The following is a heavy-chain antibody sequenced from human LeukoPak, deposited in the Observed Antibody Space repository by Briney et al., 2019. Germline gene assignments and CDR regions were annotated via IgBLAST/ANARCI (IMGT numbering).Heavy chain of an antibody. D-gene: IGHD1-26*01. CDR3: ARDYSSGSYSD. V-gene: IGHV4-59*01. Sequence: SETLSLTCTVSGGSIINYFWSWIRQSPGKGLEWIAFIHDSGRTNYNPSLKRRVTISMDTSKNQFSLRLTSVTAADTAVYYCARDYSSGSYSDWGQGTLVTVSS. CDR1: GGSIINYF. J-gene: IGHJ4*02. CDR2: IHDSGRT.